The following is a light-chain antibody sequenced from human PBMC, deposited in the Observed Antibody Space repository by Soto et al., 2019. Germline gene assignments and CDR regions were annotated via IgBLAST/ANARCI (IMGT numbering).Light chain of an antibody. CDR1: QSLITRY. J-gene: IGKJ5*01. V-gene: IGKV3-20*01. CDR3: QRYGTSPT. Sequence: EIVLTQSPGTLSLFPGERATHSCRASQSLITRYLAWYQQKPGQALSLLIYGASSRATGIPDRFSGSGSGTDFTLTISRLEPEDFAVYSCQRYGTSPTFGQGTRLEIK. CDR2: GAS.